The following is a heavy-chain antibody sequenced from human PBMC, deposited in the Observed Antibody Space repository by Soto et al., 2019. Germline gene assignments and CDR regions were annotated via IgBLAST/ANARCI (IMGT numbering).Heavy chain of an antibody. V-gene: IGHV1-46*01. CDR3: SRATAPGNRRRVDV. CDR1: GYTFTSYY. J-gene: IGHJ6*02. CDR2: INPSGGST. Sequence: QVQLVQSGTEVKEPGASVSLSCKASGYTFTSYYIHWVRQAPGQGLEWMGMINPSGGSTTYAQNFRGRVSMTSDTSTSTRYMALNSPRSDDTAAYYCSRATAPGNRRRVDVWGQGTTVTVSS. D-gene: IGHD5-18*01.